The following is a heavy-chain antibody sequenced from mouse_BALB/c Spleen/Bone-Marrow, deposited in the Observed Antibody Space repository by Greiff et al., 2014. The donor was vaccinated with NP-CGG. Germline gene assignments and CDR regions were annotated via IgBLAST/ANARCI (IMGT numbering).Heavy chain of an antibody. CDR1: EYEFPSHD. CDR3: ARHRDYYGSSLFAY. Sequence: EVQGVESGGGLVQPGESLKLSCESNEYEFPSHDMSWVRKTPEKRLELVAAINSDGGSTYYPDTMERRFIISRDNSKKTLYLQMSSLRSEDTAFYYCARHRDYYGSSLFAYWGQGTLVTVSA. J-gene: IGHJ3*01. V-gene: IGHV5-2*01. CDR2: INSDGGST. D-gene: IGHD1-1*01.